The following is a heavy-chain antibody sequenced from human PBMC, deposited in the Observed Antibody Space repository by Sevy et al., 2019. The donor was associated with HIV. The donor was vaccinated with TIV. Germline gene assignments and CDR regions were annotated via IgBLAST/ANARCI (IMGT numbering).Heavy chain of an antibody. J-gene: IGHJ4*02. CDR1: GYTFTSDY. D-gene: IGHD3-9*01. Sequence: ASVKVSRKASGYTFTSDYMHWVRQAPGQGLEWMGIINPIDSTTSYAQKFQGRVTMTRDTSTTTVYMELSSLRSEDTAVYYCARDSDNYDILTGYYPFDYWGQGTLVTVSS. CDR2: INPIDSTT. CDR3: ARDSDNYDILTGYYPFDY. V-gene: IGHV1-46*01.